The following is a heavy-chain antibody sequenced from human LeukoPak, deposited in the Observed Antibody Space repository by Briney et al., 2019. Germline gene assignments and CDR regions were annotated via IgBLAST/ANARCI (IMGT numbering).Heavy chain of an antibody. Sequence: AGGSLRLSCAASAFTFSSYGMHWVRQAPGKGLEWVAVLWYDGSNKYYAHSVKGRFTISRDNSKNTLYLQMNSLRAEDTAVYYYAIDGAFSTPSFQPTWSSSSWYYFDYGGQGTLVTVSS. D-gene: IGHD6-13*01. CDR3: AIDGAFSTPSFQPTWSSSSWYYFDY. CDR2: LWYDGSNK. V-gene: IGHV3-33*01. CDR1: AFTFSSYG. J-gene: IGHJ4*02.